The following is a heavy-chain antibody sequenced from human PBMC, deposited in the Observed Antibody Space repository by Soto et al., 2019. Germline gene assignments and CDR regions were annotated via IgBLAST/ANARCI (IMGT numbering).Heavy chain of an antibody. CDR2: IKTKGDGETT. D-gene: IGHD2-15*01. Sequence: QLEESGGGLVKPGGSLRLSCATSGFIFNDAWMNWVRQAPGKGLEWVGRIKTKGDGETTDYATPVKGRFIISRDDSKKTLYLQMNSLKIEDTAVYFCATDTHGVDYWGKGTLVTVSS. CDR3: ATDTHGVDY. J-gene: IGHJ4*02. V-gene: IGHV3-15*07. CDR1: GFIFNDAW.